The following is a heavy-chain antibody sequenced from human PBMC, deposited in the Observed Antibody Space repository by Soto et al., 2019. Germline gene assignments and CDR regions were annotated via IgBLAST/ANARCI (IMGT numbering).Heavy chain of an antibody. CDR3: ARSGIIRGVIRAYYYYYYMDV. CDR1: GGSFSGYY. CDR2: INHSGST. D-gene: IGHD3-10*01. J-gene: IGHJ6*03. V-gene: IGHV4-34*01. Sequence: NPSETLSLTCAVYGGSFSGYYWSWIRQPPGKGLEWIGGINHSGSTNYNPSLKSRVTISVDTSKNQFSLKLSSVTAADTAVYYCARSGIIRGVIRAYYYYYYMDVWGKGTTVTVSS.